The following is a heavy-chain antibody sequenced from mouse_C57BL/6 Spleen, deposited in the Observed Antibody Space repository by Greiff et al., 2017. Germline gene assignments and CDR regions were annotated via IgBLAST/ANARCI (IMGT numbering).Heavy chain of an antibody. D-gene: IGHD2-1*01. V-gene: IGHV1-81*01. CDR3: ARDGGNYGFDY. CDR1: GYTFTSYG. J-gene: IGHJ2*01. Sequence: VKLVESGAELARPGASVKLSCKASGYTFTSYGISWVKQRTGQGLEWIGEIYPRSGNTYYNEKFKGKATLTADKSSSTAYMELRSLTSEDSAVYFCARDGGNYGFDYWGQGTTLTVSS. CDR2: IYPRSGNT.